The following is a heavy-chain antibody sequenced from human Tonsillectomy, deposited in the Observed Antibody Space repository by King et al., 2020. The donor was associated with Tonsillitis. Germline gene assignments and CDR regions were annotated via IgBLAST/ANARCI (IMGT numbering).Heavy chain of an antibody. V-gene: IGHV3-11*06. CDR2: ISSSYSHT. Sequence: VQLVESGGALVKPGGSLRLSCVVSGFIFSDHYMSWIRQAPGKGLEWVSYISSSYSHTDYEDSVRGRFTISRDNAKNSLYLQMSSLRAEDTAVYYCARGLRIDGPYYVSDIWGQGTMVTVSS. D-gene: IGHD2-21*01. CDR1: GFIFSDHY. J-gene: IGHJ3*02. CDR3: ARGLRIDGPYYVSDI.